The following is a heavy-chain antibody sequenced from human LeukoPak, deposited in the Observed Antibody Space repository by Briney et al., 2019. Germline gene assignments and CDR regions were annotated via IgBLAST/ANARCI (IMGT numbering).Heavy chain of an antibody. CDR2: ISYDGSNE. Sequence: GGSLRLSCAASGFTFSTYGMHWVRQAPGKGLEWVAVISYDGSNEYYADSVKGRFTISRDNSKNTLYLQMSSLRAEDTAVYYCARDNRRTAVAGLDSWGQGILVTVSS. J-gene: IGHJ4*02. D-gene: IGHD6-19*01. V-gene: IGHV3-30*03. CDR3: ARDNRRTAVAGLDS. CDR1: GFTFSTYG.